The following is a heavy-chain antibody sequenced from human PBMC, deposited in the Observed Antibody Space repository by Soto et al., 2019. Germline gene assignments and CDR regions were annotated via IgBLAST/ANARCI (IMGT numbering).Heavy chain of an antibody. CDR1: GYTFTGYY. CDR3: ASSAVAGTGYFQH. D-gene: IGHD6-19*01. J-gene: IGHJ1*01. CDR2: INPNSGGT. V-gene: IGHV1-2*04. Sequence: EASVKVSCKASGYTFTGYYMHWVRQAPGQGLEWMGWINPNSGGTNYAQKFQGWVTMTRDTSISTAYMELSRLRSDDTAVYYCASSAVAGTGYFQHWGQGTLVTVSS.